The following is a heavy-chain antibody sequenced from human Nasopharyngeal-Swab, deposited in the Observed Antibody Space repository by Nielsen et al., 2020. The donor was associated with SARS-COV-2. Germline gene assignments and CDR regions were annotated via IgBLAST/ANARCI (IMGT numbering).Heavy chain of an antibody. CDR2: IYNSGNT. J-gene: IGHJ5*02. Sequence: RQAPGKGLEWIGYIYNSGNTDYNPSLKSRIIISVDTSENQFSLKLSSVTAADTAVYYCARTFLFCSSTNCPNWFDPWGQGTLVTVSS. D-gene: IGHD2-2*01. CDR3: ARTFLFCSSTNCPNWFDP. V-gene: IGHV4-31*02.